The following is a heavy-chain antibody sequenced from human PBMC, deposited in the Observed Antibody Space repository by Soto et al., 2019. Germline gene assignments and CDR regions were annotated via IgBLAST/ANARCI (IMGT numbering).Heavy chain of an antibody. D-gene: IGHD4-17*01. V-gene: IGHV3-33*01. CDR3: AREYGDYDPFDY. CDR1: GFTFSSYG. CDR2: IWYDGSNK. Sequence: QVQLVESGGGVVQPGRSLRLSCAASGFTFSSYGMHWVRQAPGKGLEWVAVIWYDGSNKYYADSVKGRFTISRDNSKKTLYLQMNSLSAEEPAVYECAREYGDYDPFDYWGQGTLVTVSS. J-gene: IGHJ4*02.